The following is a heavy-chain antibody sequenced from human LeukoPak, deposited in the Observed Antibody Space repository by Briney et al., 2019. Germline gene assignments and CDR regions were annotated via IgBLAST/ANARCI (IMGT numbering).Heavy chain of an antibody. CDR1: GDSISSSSAA. Sequence: SQTLSLTCAISGDSISSSSAAWSWIRQSPSRGLEWLGRTYYRSKWYNDYAVSVKSRITINPDTSKNQFSLQLNSMTPEDTAVYYCAREGSEGYLFDYWGQGTLVTVSS. CDR2: TYYRSKWYN. D-gene: IGHD1-1*01. V-gene: IGHV6-1*01. CDR3: AREGSEGYLFDY. J-gene: IGHJ4*02.